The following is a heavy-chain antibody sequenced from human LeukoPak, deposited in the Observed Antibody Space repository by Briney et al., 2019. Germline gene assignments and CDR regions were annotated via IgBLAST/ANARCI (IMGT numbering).Heavy chain of an antibody. CDR2: INPNSGGT. Sequence: PGASVKVSCKASGYTFTGYYMHWVRQAPGQGLEWMGWINPNSGGTNYAQKFQGRVTMTRDTSISTAYMELSRLRPDDTAVYYCARGSSGCSGYDTQYYGMDVWGQGTTVTVSS. D-gene: IGHD5-12*01. CDR3: ARGSSGCSGYDTQYYGMDV. CDR1: GYTFTGYY. J-gene: IGHJ6*02. V-gene: IGHV1-2*02.